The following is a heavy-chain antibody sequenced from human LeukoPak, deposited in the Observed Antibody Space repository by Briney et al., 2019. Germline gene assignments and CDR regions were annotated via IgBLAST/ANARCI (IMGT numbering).Heavy chain of an antibody. D-gene: IGHD1-26*01. J-gene: IGHJ4*02. V-gene: IGHV3-23*01. CDR3: AKDVGKWESLHFFDY. Sequence: GGSLRLSCLTSGFTLSTNAMSWVRQAPGKGLEWFSGISGSGASTYYADSVKGRFTISRDDSRNTLYLQMNSLRGDDTAVYYCAKDVGKWESLHFFDYWGQGTLVTVSS. CDR2: ISGSGAST. CDR1: GFTLSTNA.